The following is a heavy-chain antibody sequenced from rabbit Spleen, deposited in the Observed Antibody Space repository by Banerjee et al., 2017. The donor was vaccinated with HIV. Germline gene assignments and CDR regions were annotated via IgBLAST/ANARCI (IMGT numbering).Heavy chain of an antibody. CDR2: INTITGKT. Sequence: QEQLEESGGGLVKPEGSLTLTCKASGFSFSEKEVMCWVRQAPGKGLEWIGCINTITGKTVYATWAKGRFTISRASSTTVFLQMTSLTSADTATYFCARDLPEIIGWNFGFCGQGTLVPVS. V-gene: IGHV1S45*01. D-gene: IGHD1-1*01. CDR3: ARDLPEIIGWNFGF. CDR1: GFSFSEKEV. J-gene: IGHJ3*01.